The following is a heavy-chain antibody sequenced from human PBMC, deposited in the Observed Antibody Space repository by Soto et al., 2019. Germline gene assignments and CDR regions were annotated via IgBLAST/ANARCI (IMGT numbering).Heavy chain of an antibody. J-gene: IGHJ3*02. V-gene: IGHV3-23*01. Sequence: VGSLRLSCAASGFTFSSYAMSWVRQAPGKGLEWVSAISGSGGSTYYADSVKGRFTISRDNSKNTLYLQMNSLRAEDTAVYYCAKDMTPLGYCSGGSCPGDGFDIWGQGTMVTVSS. CDR2: ISGSGGST. CDR1: GFTFSSYA. D-gene: IGHD2-15*01. CDR3: AKDMTPLGYCSGGSCPGDGFDI.